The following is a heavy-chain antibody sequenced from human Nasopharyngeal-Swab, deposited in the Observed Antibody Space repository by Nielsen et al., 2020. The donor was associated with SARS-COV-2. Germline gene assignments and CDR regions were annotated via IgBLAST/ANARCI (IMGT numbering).Heavy chain of an antibody. CDR3: TKGRADYSNPSFDN. CDR2: ITWNSGT. J-gene: IGHJ4*02. V-gene: IGHV3-9*01. CDR1: GFTYDDYS. Sequence: GGSLRLSYAASGFTYDDYSMHWVRLAPGKGLEWVSGITWNSGTGYTDSVKGRFTISRDNARNSLYLQMNSLRVDDTALYYCTKGRADYSNPSFDNWGQGTLVTVSS. D-gene: IGHD4-11*01.